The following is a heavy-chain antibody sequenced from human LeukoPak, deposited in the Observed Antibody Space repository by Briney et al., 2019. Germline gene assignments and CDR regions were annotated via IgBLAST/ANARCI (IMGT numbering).Heavy chain of an antibody. CDR3: ARVGDGYNSPFDY. V-gene: IGHV1-69*04. CDR1: GGTFSSYA. Sequence: ASVKVSCKASGGTFSSYAISWVRQAPGQGLEWMGRIIPILGIANYAQKFQGRVTITADKSTSTAYMELSSLRSEDTAVYYRARVGDGYNSPFDYWGQGTLVTVSS. D-gene: IGHD5-24*01. J-gene: IGHJ4*02. CDR2: IIPILGIA.